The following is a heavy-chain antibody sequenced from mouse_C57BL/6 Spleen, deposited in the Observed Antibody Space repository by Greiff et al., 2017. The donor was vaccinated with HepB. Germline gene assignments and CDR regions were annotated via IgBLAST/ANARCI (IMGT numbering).Heavy chain of an antibody. CDR3: ARDGYSPYYFDY. V-gene: IGHV1-80*01. D-gene: IGHD2-3*01. CDR2: IYHGDGDT. J-gene: IGHJ2*01. CDR1: GYAFSSYW. Sequence: VQLQQSGAELVKPGASVKISCKASGYAFSSYWMNWVKQRPGKGLEWIGQIYHGDGDTNYNGKFKGKATLTADKSSSTAYMQLSSLTSEDSAVYFCARDGYSPYYFDYWGQGTTLTVSS.